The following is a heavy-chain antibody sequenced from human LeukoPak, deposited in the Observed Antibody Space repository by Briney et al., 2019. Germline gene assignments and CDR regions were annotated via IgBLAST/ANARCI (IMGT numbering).Heavy chain of an antibody. V-gene: IGHV1-18*01. CDR3: AATMVRGAHLYYGMDV. CDR2: ISAYNGNT. Sequence: GASVKVSCKASGYTFTSYGISWVRQAPGQGLEWMGWISAYNGNTNYAQKLQGRVTMTTDTSTSTAYMELRSLRSDDTAVYYCAATMVRGAHLYYGMDVWGQGTAVTVSS. J-gene: IGHJ6*02. D-gene: IGHD3-10*01. CDR1: GYTFTSYG.